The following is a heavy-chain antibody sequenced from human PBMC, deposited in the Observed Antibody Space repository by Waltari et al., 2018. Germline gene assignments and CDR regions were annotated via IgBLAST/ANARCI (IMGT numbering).Heavy chain of an antibody. CDR3: ARVPAWPGGTIAAAVGNWFDP. J-gene: IGHJ5*02. CDR2: IIPIFGTA. V-gene: IGHV1-69*01. Sequence: QVQLVQSGAEVKKPGSSVKVSCKASGGTFSSYAISWGRQPPGQGLEWMGGIIPIFGTANYAQKFQGRVTITADESTSTAYMELSSLRSEDTAVYYCARVPAWPGGTIAAAVGNWFDPWGQGTLVTVSS. D-gene: IGHD6-13*01. CDR1: GGTFSSYA.